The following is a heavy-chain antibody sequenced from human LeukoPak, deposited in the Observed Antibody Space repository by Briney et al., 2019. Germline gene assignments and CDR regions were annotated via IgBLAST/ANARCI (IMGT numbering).Heavy chain of an antibody. D-gene: IGHD3-22*01. Sequence: PSETLSLTCAVFGDSISSSNWWSWVRQPPGKGLEWIGEIYHSGSTNYNPSLKSRVTISVDKSKNPFSLKLTSVTAADTAVYYCARGSRRSAVITLAFWGQGTLVTVSS. CDR2: IYHSGST. J-gene: IGHJ4*02. CDR3: ARGSRRSAVITLAF. V-gene: IGHV4-4*02. CDR1: GDSISSSNW.